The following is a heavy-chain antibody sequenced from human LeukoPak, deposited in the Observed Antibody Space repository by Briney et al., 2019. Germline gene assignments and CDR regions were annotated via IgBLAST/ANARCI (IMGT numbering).Heavy chain of an antibody. V-gene: IGHV3-7*01. D-gene: IGHD3-16*01. J-gene: IGHJ5*02. Sequence: GGSLRLSCAPSGFRLSSQWMSWVRQPPGKGPEWVANIKEDGSQKSYVDSVKGRFTISRDNAKNSLYLQMNSLRAEDTAVYYCARAFSWGQGTLVTVSS. CDR1: GFRLSSQW. CDR3: ARAFS. CDR2: IKEDGSQK.